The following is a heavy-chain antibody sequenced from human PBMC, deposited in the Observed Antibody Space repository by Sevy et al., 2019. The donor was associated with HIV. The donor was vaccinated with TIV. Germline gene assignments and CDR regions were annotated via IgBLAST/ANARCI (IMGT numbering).Heavy chain of an antibody. D-gene: IGHD3-10*01. Sequence: GGSLRLSCVASGFTFSDHYMDWVRQAPGKGLEWVGRSRNKANSYTTEFAASVKGRFTISRDDSKNSLYLQMNSLQIEDTAVYYCARGYGSRKTYDAFDIWGQGTMVTVSS. CDR2: SRNKANSYTT. CDR3: ARGYGSRKTYDAFDI. V-gene: IGHV3-72*01. CDR1: GFTFSDHY. J-gene: IGHJ3*02.